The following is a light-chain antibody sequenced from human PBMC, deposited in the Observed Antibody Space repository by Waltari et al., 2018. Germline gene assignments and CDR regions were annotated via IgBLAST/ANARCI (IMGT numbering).Light chain of an antibody. CDR2: AAS. CDR3: QQSYSTLRT. J-gene: IGKJ3*01. CDR1: QSISWY. Sequence: DIQMTKSPSSLSASVGDRVTITCRASQSISWYLNWYQQKPGKAPKLLIYAASSLQSGVPSRFSGSGSGTDFTLTISSLQPEDFATYYCQQSYSTLRTFGPGTKLDIK. V-gene: IGKV1-39*01.